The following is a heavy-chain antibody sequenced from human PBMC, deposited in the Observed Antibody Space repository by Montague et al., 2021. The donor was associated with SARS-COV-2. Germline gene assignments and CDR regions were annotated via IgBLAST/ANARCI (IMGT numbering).Heavy chain of an antibody. CDR3: ARGIWFGELLTGYYYYGMDV. D-gene: IGHD3-10*01. CDR2: TYYRSKWYN. Sequence: CAISGDSVSSNCAAWNWIRQSPSRGLERLGRTYYRSKWYNDYAVSVKSRITINPDTSKNQFSLQLNSVTPEDTAVYYCARGIWFGELLTGYYYYGMDVWGQGTTVTVSS. CDR1: GDSVSSNCAA. V-gene: IGHV6-1*01. J-gene: IGHJ6*02.